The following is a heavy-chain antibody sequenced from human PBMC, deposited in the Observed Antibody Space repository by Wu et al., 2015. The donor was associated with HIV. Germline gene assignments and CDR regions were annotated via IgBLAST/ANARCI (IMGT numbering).Heavy chain of an antibody. CDR3: ARLQSLSGFYSNADY. Sequence: QVQLLQSGAEVKKSGASVMVSCKASGYTFIDYYMYWVRQAPGQGLEWMGWINPNRGGTKYAQKFQGRVTMTRDTAVSTAYMELNSLRSDDTAVYYCARLQSLSGFYSNADYWGQGTLVTVSS. D-gene: IGHD3-22*01. J-gene: IGHJ4*02. V-gene: IGHV1-2*02. CDR2: INPNRGGT. CDR1: GYTFIDYY.